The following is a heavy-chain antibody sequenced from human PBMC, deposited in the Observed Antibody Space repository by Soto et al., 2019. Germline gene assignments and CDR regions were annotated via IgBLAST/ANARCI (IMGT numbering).Heavy chain of an antibody. Sequence: EVQLVESGGGLVKPGGSLRLSCAASGFTFSSYSMNWVRQAPGKGLEWVSSISSSSSYIYYADSVKGRFTISRDNAKNSLYLQMNSLRAEDTAVYYCARVIAVAGTVDYWGPGTLVTVSS. CDR2: ISSSSSYI. D-gene: IGHD6-19*01. V-gene: IGHV3-21*01. CDR1: GFTFSSYS. J-gene: IGHJ4*02. CDR3: ARVIAVAGTVDY.